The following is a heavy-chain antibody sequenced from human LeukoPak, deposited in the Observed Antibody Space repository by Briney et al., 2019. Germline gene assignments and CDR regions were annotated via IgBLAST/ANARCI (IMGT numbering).Heavy chain of an antibody. V-gene: IGHV1-69*13. D-gene: IGHD3-9*01. CDR2: IIPIFGTA. CDR1: GGTFSSYA. Sequence: SVKVSCKASGGTFSSYAISWVRQDPGQGLEWMGGIIPIFGTANYAQKFQGRVTITADESTSTAYMELSSLRSEDTAVYYCARRPYYDILTGYQYYYGMDVWGQGTTVTVSS. J-gene: IGHJ6*02. CDR3: ARRPYYDILTGYQYYYGMDV.